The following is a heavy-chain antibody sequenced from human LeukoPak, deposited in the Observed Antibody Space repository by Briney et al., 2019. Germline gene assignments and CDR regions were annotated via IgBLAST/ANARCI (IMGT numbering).Heavy chain of an antibody. Sequence: ASVKVSCKASGGTFSSYAISWVRQAPGQGLEWMGGIIPIFGTANYAQKFQGRVTITADKSTSTAYMELSSLRSEDTAVYHCASQDVDIVARGYYFDYWGQGTLVTVSS. D-gene: IGHD5-12*01. J-gene: IGHJ4*02. CDR2: IIPIFGTA. CDR3: ASQDVDIVARGYYFDY. CDR1: GGTFSSYA. V-gene: IGHV1-69*06.